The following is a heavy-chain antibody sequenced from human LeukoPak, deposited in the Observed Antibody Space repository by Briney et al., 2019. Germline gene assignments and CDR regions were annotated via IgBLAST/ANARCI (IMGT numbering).Heavy chain of an antibody. V-gene: IGHV3-21*01. D-gene: IGHD5-18*01. CDR2: ISSSSSYK. CDR1: GFTFSSYS. Sequence: TAGGSLRLSCAASGFTFSSYSMNWVRQAPGKGLEWVSSISSSSSYKYYADSVKGRFTISRDNAKNTLYLQMNSLRAEDTAVYYCARVIQLGYPWLYYFDYWGQGTLVTVSS. J-gene: IGHJ4*02. CDR3: ARVIQLGYPWLYYFDY.